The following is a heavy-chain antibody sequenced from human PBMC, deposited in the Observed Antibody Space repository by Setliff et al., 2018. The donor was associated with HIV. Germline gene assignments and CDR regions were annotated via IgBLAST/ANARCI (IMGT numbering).Heavy chain of an antibody. CDR1: GYPISSGYY. CDR3: ARGIAVAGPYFDY. CDR2: IYHSGTT. D-gene: IGHD6-19*01. Sequence: SETLSLTCTVSGYPISSGYYWGWIRQPPGKGLEWIGSIYHSGTTYYNPSLKSRVTISVDTSKNQFSLKLTSVTAADTAVYYCARGIAVAGPYFDYWGQGTLVTVSS. J-gene: IGHJ4*02. V-gene: IGHV4-38-2*02.